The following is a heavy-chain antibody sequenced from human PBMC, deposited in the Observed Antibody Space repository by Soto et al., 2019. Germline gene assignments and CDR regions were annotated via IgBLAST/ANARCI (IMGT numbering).Heavy chain of an antibody. D-gene: IGHD6-6*01. CDR2: IIPIFGRR. J-gene: IGHJ6*02. CDR1: GGTFSNYP. V-gene: IGHV1-69*01. CDR3: ARSRLASRPAFSGDTITYYLYGMDF. Sequence: QVQLVQSGPEVRKPGSSVKVSCKASGGTFSNYPINWVRQAPGQGLDWMGGIIPIFGRRNYAQKFQGRVTITADESTSTAYMELSSLRSEDTALYYFARSRLASRPAFSGDTITYYLYGMDFWCQGTKVTVSS.